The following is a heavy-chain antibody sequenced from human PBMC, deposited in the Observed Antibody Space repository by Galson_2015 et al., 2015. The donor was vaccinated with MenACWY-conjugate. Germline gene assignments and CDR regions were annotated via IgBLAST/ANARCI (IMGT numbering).Heavy chain of an antibody. CDR2: ISSSSSTI. Sequence: SLRLSCAASGFTFSSYSMNWVRQAPGKGLEWVSYISSSSSTIYYADSVKGRFTISRDNAKNSLYLQMNSLRAEDTAVYYCASLDRYCSGGSCYGTGFDSWGQGTLVTVSS. CDR1: GFTFSSYS. V-gene: IGHV3-48*04. D-gene: IGHD2-15*01. CDR3: ASLDRYCSGGSCYGTGFDS. J-gene: IGHJ5*01.